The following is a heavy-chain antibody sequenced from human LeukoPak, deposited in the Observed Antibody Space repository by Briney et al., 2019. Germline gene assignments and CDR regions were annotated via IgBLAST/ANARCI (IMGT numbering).Heavy chain of an antibody. CDR2: ISASDDST. V-gene: IGHV3-23*01. Sequence: GGSLRLSCAASGFTFSNAWMSWVRQAPGKGLEWVSTISASDDSTYYADSVKGRFTISRDKSTNTLYLQMNSLRAEDTAVYYCTKRLVRHFDYWGQGTLVTVSS. D-gene: IGHD6-19*01. CDR3: TKRLVRHFDY. CDR1: GFTFSNAW. J-gene: IGHJ4*02.